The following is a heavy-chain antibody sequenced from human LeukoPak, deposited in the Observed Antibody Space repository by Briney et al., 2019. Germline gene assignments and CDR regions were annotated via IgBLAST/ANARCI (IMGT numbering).Heavy chain of an antibody. CDR1: GFTSSSFA. Sequence: GGSLRLSCAASGFTSSSFAMHWVRQAPAKGLEWVAVIQYDGSNKYYANSVKGRFTISRDNSKNTLYLQMNSLRAEDTAVYYCARGNYYGSGSYQPPFDYWGQGTLVTVSS. CDR3: ARGNYYGSGSYQPPFDY. V-gene: IGHV3-30*04. J-gene: IGHJ4*02. D-gene: IGHD3-10*01. CDR2: IQYDGSNK.